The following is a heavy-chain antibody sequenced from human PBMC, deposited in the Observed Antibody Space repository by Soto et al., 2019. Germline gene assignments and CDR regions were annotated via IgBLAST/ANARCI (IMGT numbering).Heavy chain of an antibody. CDR1: GFTFTNYG. D-gene: IGHD5-18*01. V-gene: IGHV3-33*01. CDR3: ARQDAALFDY. J-gene: IGHJ4*02. CDR2: ISYDGTNK. Sequence: QVQLVQSGGGVVQPGRSLRLSCAASGFTFTNYGMHWVRQAPGKGLEWVAIISYDGTNKYYADSLKGRFSISRDNSKNTVYLQMNGLRAEDTAVYYCARQDAALFDYWGQGTLVTVSS.